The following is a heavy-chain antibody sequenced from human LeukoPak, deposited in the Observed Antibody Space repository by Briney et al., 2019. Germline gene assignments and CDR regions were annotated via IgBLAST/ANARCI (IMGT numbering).Heavy chain of an antibody. CDR3: ARVQGSSGPGIFEY. V-gene: IGHV3-7*01. D-gene: IGHD6-19*01. CDR1: AFTFSNYW. CDR2: INQDGSEK. Sequence: GGSLTLSCAPSAFTFSNYWMSWVRHAPGEGMEWVANINQDGSEKYYVDSVEGRFTITRDNARSSLYLQLNSLRGEDTAVYYCARVQGSSGPGIFEYWGQGTLVPVS. J-gene: IGHJ4*02.